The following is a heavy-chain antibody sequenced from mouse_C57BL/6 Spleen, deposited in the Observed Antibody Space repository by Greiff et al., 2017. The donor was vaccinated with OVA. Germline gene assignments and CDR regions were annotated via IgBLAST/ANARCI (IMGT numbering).Heavy chain of an antibody. D-gene: IGHD1-1*01. J-gene: IGHJ1*03. CDR3: TTGDYCGSSRDWYFDV. CDR1: GFNIKDDY. V-gene: IGHV14-4*01. CDR2: IDPENGDT. Sequence: VHVKQPGAELVRPGASVKLSCTASGFNIKDDYMHWVKQRPEQGLEWIGWIDPENGDTEYASKFQGKATITADTSSNTAYLQLSSLTSEDTAVYYCTTGDYCGSSRDWYFDVWGTGTTVTVSS.